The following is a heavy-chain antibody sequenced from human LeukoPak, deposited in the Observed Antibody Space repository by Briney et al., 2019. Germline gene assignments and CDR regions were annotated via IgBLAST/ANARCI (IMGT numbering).Heavy chain of an antibody. CDR2: ISGSGGTT. D-gene: IGHD5-24*01. J-gene: IGHJ4*02. V-gene: IGHV3-23*01. CDR3: AKGDGYIDRGFDY. Sequence: PGGSLRPSCAASGFTFSSYAMSWVRQAPGKGLEWVSVISGSGGTTYYADSVKGRFTISRDNSKNTLYLQMNSLRAEDTAVYYCAKGDGYIDRGFDYWGQGTLVTVSS. CDR1: GFTFSSYA.